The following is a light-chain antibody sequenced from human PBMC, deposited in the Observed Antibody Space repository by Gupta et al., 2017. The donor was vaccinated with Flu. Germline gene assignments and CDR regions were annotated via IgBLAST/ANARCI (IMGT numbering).Light chain of an antibody. CDR2: DAS. Sequence: VLTQSPATLSLSPGERATLSCRASQSVSSYLAWYQQKPGQAPRLLIYDASNRATGIPARFSGSGSGTDFTLTISSREPEDFAVYYCQQRSNWPPLTFGGGTKVEIK. CDR1: QSVSSY. CDR3: QQRSNWPPLT. V-gene: IGKV3-11*01. J-gene: IGKJ4*01.